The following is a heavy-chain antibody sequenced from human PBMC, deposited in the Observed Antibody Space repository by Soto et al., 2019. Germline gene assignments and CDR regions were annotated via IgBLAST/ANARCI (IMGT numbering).Heavy chain of an antibody. D-gene: IGHD1-26*01. Sequence: GXSVKVSCCAFGFHYISSAWECVRQARGQRPEWIGWIVVGSGNTKYAQKFQERVTITRDMPTSTAYMELRSLSSEDTALYYCAEEYSGRCFNVLDFWGQGTLVTVSS. CDR1: GFHYISSA. J-gene: IGHJ4*02. CDR3: AEEYSGRCFNVLDF. V-gene: IGHV1-58*01. CDR2: IVVGSGNT.